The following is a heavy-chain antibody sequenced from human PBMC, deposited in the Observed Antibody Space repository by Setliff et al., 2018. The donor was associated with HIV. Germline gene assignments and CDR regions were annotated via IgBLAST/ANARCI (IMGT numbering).Heavy chain of an antibody. V-gene: IGHV3-48*01. D-gene: IGHD1-26*01. CDR2: ISHTTSTI. Sequence: GGSLRLSCAASGFTFSTYSMNWVRQAPGKGLEWVSYISHTTSTIYYADSVKGRFTISRDNAKNSLYLQMNSLRAEDTAVYYCARDFWGGSYSSDYWGQGTLVTVSS. J-gene: IGHJ4*02. CDR3: ARDFWGGSYSSDY. CDR1: GFTFSTYS.